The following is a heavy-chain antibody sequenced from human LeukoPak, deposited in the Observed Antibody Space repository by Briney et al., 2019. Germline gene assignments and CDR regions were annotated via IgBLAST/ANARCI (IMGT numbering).Heavy chain of an antibody. CDR3: AKELDTMFFDY. CDR1: GFTFSNCA. CDR2: AGWAGGTT. Sequence: PGGSLRLSCAASGFTFSNCAMSWVRQAPGKGLEWVSLAGWAGGTTFYSDSVRGRFTISRDSGRKSVYLQMNSLTTDDTAFYFCAKELDTMFFDYWGQGALVTVSS. J-gene: IGHJ4*02. D-gene: IGHD3-10*02. V-gene: IGHV3-43*01.